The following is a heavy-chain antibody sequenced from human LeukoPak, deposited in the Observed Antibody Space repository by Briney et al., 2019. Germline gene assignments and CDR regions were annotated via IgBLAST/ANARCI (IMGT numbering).Heavy chain of an antibody. V-gene: IGHV4-59*01. CDR3: ARGNYDDSYAYGGDFYS. D-gene: IGHD3-16*01. CDR2: MSNSGST. J-gene: IGHJ4*02. CDR1: GGSIRSFH. Sequence: SETLSLTCSVSGGSIRSFHSNCIRQPPGKGLEWIGYMSNSGSTNYNPSLKSRLTISVDTSKNHLSLRLSSVTAADTAVYYCARGNYDDSYAYGGDFYSWGQGTLVTVSS.